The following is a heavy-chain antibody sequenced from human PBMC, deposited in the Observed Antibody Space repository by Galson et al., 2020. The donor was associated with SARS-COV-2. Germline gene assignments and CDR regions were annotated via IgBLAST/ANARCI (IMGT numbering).Heavy chain of an antibody. V-gene: IGHV4-31*01. Sequence: SETLSLTCTVSGGSVNSGDYYWSWIRQHPEKGLEWIGYIYYSRATYYNPSLKSLVTISADTSKNQFSLRLTSVTAADTAVYYCARGYESSGSYYIDSWGQGTLVTVSS. CDR2: IYYSRAT. CDR3: ARGYESSGSYYIDS. CDR1: GGSVNSGDYY. J-gene: IGHJ4*02. D-gene: IGHD3-22*01.